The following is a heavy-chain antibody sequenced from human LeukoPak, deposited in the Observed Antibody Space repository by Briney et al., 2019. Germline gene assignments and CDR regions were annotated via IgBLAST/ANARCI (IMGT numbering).Heavy chain of an antibody. J-gene: IGHJ6*03. CDR2: ISSSSSYI. D-gene: IGHD4-11*01. CDR3: ARDPRNDYSNYGGRYYYYYMDV. V-gene: IGHV3-21*01. Sequence: PGGSLRLSCAASGFTFSSYSMNWVRQAPGKGLEWVSSISSSSSYIYYADSVKGRFTISRDNAKNSLYLQMNSLRAEDTAVYYCARDPRNDYSNYGGRYYYYYMDVWGKGTTVTVSS. CDR1: GFTFSSYS.